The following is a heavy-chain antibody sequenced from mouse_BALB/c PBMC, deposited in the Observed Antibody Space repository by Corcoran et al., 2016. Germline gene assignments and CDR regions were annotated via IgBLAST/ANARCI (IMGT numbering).Heavy chain of an antibody. CDR2: IWWDDDK. D-gene: IGHD2-2*01. CDR1: GFSLSTSGMG. J-gene: IGHJ3*01. V-gene: IGHV8-8*01. Sequence: QVTLKESGPGILQPSQTLSLTCSFSGFSLSTSGMGVGWIRQPSGKGLEWLAHIWWDDDKYYNTALKSGLTISKDTSKNQVFLKIASVDTADTATYYCARIYYGYDWFAYWGQGTLVTVSA. CDR3: ARIYYGYDWFAY.